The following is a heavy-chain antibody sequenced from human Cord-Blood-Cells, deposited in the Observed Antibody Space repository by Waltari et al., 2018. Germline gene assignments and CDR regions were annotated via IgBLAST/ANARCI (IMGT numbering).Heavy chain of an antibody. CDR2: ISYDGSNK. CDR3: AKGEEIVATIIDY. D-gene: IGHD5-12*01. Sequence: QVQLVESGGGVVQPGRSLRLSCAASGFTFSSYGMHWVRQAPGKGLEWVAVISYDGSNKYYADSVKGRFTISRDNSKNTLYLQMNSLRAEDTAVYYCAKGEEIVATIIDYWGQGTLVTVSS. CDR1: GFTFSSYG. J-gene: IGHJ4*02. V-gene: IGHV3-30*18.